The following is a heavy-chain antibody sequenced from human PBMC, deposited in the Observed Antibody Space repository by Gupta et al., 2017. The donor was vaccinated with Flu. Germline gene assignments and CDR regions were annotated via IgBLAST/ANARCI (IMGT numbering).Heavy chain of an antibody. CDR3: ARQATVIVPADRFDP. CDR2: IYYTGST. J-gene: IGHJ5*02. CDR1: GGSISDSRYY. V-gene: IGHV4-39*01. D-gene: IGHD2-2*01. Sequence: QLQLQESGPGLVKPSATLSLTCIVSGGSISDSRYYWVWVRQPPGKGLGWIGSIYYTGSTYYNPSLESRVTISAHTSKNQFALRLSSVTAADTAVYFCARQATVIVPADRFDPWGQGTLVTVSS.